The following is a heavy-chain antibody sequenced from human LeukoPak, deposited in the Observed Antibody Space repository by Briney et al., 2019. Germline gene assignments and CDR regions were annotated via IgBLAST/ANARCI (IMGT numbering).Heavy chain of an antibody. J-gene: IGHJ4*02. CDR3: ARPDEDRGYSYGYNY. V-gene: IGHV1-69*13. Sequence: ASVKVSCKASGGTFISYAISWVRQAPGQGLEWMGGIIPIFGTANYAQKFQGRVTITADESTSTAYMELSSLRSEDTAVCYCARPDEDRGYSYGYNYWGQGTLVTVSS. D-gene: IGHD5-18*01. CDR2: IIPIFGTA. CDR1: GGTFISYA.